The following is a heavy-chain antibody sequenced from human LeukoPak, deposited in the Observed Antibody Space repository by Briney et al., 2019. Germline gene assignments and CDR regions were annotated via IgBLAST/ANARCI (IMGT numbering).Heavy chain of an antibody. V-gene: IGHV3-23*01. CDR1: GFTFRSHA. CDR3: AKDFRIGYSAHFDY. J-gene: IGHJ4*02. CDR2: IYENGGTT. Sequence: GGSLRLSCAASGFTFRSHAMSWVRQAPEKGLEFVSGIYENGGTTYYADSAKGRFSISRDNSKNTLYLQMDSPRGEDTAIYYCAKDFRIGYSAHFDYWGQGVLVTVSS. D-gene: IGHD2-21*01.